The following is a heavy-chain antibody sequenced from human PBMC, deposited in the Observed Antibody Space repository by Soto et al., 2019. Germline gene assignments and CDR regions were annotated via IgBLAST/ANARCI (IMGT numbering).Heavy chain of an antibody. V-gene: IGHV2-5*01. CDR2: IHWNDDK. CDR1: GFSLSAYGLR. Sequence: GSGPTLVNPTQTLTLTCSFSGFSLSAYGLRVTWYRQPPGETLEWLALIHWNDDKRYSPYLKSRLTITKDTSQNQVVLTLTNLDPLDTGTYFCAHTKDSSGFLTSWGQGILVTVSS. D-gene: IGHD3-22*01. CDR3: AHTKDSSGFLTS. J-gene: IGHJ5*02.